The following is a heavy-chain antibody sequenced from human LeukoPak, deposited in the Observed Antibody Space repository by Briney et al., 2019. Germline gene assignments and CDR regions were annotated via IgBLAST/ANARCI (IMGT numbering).Heavy chain of an antibody. D-gene: IGHD6-6*01. V-gene: IGHV4-39*01. CDR1: GGSISSSSYY. CDR2: IYYSGST. CDR3: ARQSGQLVDY. J-gene: IGHJ4*02. Sequence: SETLSLTCTVSGGSISSSSYYWGWIRQPPGKGLEWIGSIYYSGSTYYNPSLKSRVTISVDTSKNQFSPKLSSVTAADTAVYYCARQSGQLVDYWGQGTLVTVSS.